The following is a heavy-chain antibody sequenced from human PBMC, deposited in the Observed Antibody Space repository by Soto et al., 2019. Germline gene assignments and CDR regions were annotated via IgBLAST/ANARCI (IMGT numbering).Heavy chain of an antibody. CDR1: GGSISSYY. J-gene: IGHJ4*02. CDR3: ARSPVYCSGGSCYPRNLDY. V-gene: IGHV4-59*01. D-gene: IGHD2-15*01. CDR2: IYYSGST. Sequence: SETLSLTCTVSGGSISSYYWSWIRQPPGKGLEWIGYIYYSGSTSYNPSLKSRVTISVDTSKNQLSLKLSSVTAADTAVYYCARSPVYCSGGSCYPRNLDYWGQGTLVTVSS.